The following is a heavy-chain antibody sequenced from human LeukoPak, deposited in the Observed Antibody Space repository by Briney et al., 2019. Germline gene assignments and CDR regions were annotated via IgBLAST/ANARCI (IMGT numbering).Heavy chain of an antibody. CDR2: IYYNGST. Sequence: SETLSLTCTVSGRSISSYYWNWIRQPPGKGLEWIGFIYYNGSTNYNPSLKSRVTISVDTSKNRFSLKLSSVTAADTAVYYCASLGVGSGDPEVDYWGQGTLVTVSS. D-gene: IGHD3-10*01. CDR1: GRSISSYY. CDR3: ASLGVGSGDPEVDY. V-gene: IGHV4-59*12. J-gene: IGHJ4*02.